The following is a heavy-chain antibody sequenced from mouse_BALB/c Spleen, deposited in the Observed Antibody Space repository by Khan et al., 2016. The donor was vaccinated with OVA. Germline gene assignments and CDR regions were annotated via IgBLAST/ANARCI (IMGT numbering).Heavy chain of an antibody. D-gene: IGHD1-1*01. CDR3: ARELFTTVVATPFAY. V-gene: IGHV5-9-3*01. J-gene: IGHJ3*01. Sequence: EVQLVETGGGLVKPGGSLKLSCAVSGFTFSNYAMSWVRQTPEKRLEWVATISSGGSYTYYPDSVQGRFTISRDNAKNTLYLQMSSLRSEDTAIYNYARELFTTVVATPFAYWGQGTLVTVSA. CDR1: GFTFSNYA. CDR2: ISSGGSYT.